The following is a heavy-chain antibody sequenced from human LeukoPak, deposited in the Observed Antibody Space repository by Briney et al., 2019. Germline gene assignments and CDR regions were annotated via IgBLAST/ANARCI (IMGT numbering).Heavy chain of an antibody. J-gene: IGHJ1*01. CDR2: IRVYNGNT. CDR1: GYTFTSYG. Sequence: ASVKVSCKASGYTFTSYGINWVRQAPGQGLEWMGWIRVYNGNTNYAQKLQGRVTMTTDTSTSTAYMELRSLRSDDTAVYYCARDTFAIAAATYFQHWGQGTLVTVSS. V-gene: IGHV1-18*01. CDR3: ARDTFAIAAATYFQH. D-gene: IGHD6-13*01.